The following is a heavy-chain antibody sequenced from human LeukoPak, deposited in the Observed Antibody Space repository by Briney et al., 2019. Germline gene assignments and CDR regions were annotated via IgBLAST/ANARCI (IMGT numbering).Heavy chain of an antibody. Sequence: GGSLRLSCAASGFIFNSYGMHWVRQAPGKGLEWVAFIRYDGSNKYYADSVKGQFTIYRDNSKNTLYLQMNNLRAEDTGVYYCMRDYNWNPDCWCQGTLVTVSS. J-gene: IGHJ4*02. CDR2: IRYDGSNK. V-gene: IGHV3-30*02. CDR1: GFIFNSYG. D-gene: IGHD1-1*01. CDR3: MRDYNWNPDC.